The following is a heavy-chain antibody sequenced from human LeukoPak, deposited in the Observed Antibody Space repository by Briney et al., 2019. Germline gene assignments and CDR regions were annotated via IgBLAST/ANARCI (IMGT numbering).Heavy chain of an antibody. J-gene: IGHJ4*02. V-gene: IGHV3-11*04. D-gene: IGHD1-1*01. CDR1: GFTFSDNY. Sequence: GGSLRLSCAASGFTFSDNYMTWVRQAPGKGLEGLSYISGNGGVIQYADSVKGRFTISRDNAKNLLYLQMDSLRVEDTAIYYCARDPRTVRIWGQGTLVTVSS. CDR3: ARDPRTVRI. CDR2: ISGNGGVI.